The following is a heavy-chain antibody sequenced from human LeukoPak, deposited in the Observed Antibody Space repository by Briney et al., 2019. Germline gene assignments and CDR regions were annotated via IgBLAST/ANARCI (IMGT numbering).Heavy chain of an antibody. CDR3: ASGTYDYVWGSYRFADY. V-gene: IGHV1-69*05. J-gene: IGHJ4*02. D-gene: IGHD3-16*02. CDR2: IIPICGTA. Sequence: ASVKVSCKASGGTFSSYAISWVRQAPGQGLEWMGGIIPICGTANYAQKFQGRVTITTDESTSTAYMELSSLRPEDTAVYYCASGTYDYVWGSYRFADYWGQGTLVTVSS. CDR1: GGTFSSYA.